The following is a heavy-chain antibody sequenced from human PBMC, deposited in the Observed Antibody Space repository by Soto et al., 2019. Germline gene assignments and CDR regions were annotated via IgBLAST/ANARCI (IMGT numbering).Heavy chain of an antibody. J-gene: IGHJ3*02. Sequence: GGSLRLSCAASGFTFRTYWMSWVRQAPGKGLEWVANIKQDGSEKYYVDSVKGRYTISRDNAKNSLFLQMNSLRAEDTAVYFCARDLPEYSRSSAAFDIWGQGTMVTVSS. V-gene: IGHV3-7*01. CDR2: IKQDGSEK. CDR3: ARDLPEYSRSSAAFDI. D-gene: IGHD6-6*01. CDR1: GFTFRTYW.